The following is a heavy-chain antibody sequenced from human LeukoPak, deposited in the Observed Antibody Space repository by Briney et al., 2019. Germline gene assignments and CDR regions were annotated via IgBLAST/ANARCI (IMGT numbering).Heavy chain of an antibody. CDR3: ARGGDEYSYGYGDAFDI. Sequence: GGSLRLSCAASGFTFSSYSMNWVRQAPGKGLEWISYITGGSYTIYYAHSVRGRFTISRDNAKKSLYLQMNSLRVEDTAVYYCARGGDEYSYGYGDAFDIWGQGTMVTVSS. CDR2: ITGGSYTI. J-gene: IGHJ3*02. V-gene: IGHV3-48*01. CDR1: GFTFSSYS. D-gene: IGHD5-18*01.